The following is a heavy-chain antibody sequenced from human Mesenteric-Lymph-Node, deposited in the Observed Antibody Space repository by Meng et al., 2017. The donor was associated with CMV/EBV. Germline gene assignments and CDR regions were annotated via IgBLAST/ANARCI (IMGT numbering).Heavy chain of an antibody. V-gene: IGHV3-21*06. CDR1: AFTFSDRS. CDR3: ARDLFYYGMDV. Sequence: GESLKISCVASAFTFSDRSMNWVRRAPGKGLEWVSSISSTSTYIYYADSVKGRFTISRDNSKNTLYLQMNSLRVEDTAVYYCARDLFYYGMDVWGQGTTVTVSS. CDR2: ISSTSTYI. J-gene: IGHJ6*02.